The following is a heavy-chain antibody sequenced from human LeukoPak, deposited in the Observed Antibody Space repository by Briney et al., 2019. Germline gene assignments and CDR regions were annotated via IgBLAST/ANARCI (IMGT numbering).Heavy chain of an antibody. V-gene: IGHV4-59*01. CDR2: IQYSGST. CDR1: RGSISSYH. J-gene: IGHJ4*02. Sequence: PSETLSLNCTVSRGSISSYHWSWIRQSPGKGLEWMGYIQYSGSTNRNPSLKSRVTISVDTSKNQFSLKLSSVTAVNTTVYYCAIRAEGEPWLVQRDYYFDYWGQGTLVTVSS. CDR3: AIRAEGEPWLVQRDYYFDY. D-gene: IGHD6-19*01.